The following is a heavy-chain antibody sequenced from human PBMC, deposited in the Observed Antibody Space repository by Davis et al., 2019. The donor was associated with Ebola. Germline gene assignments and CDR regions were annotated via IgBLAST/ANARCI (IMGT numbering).Heavy chain of an antibody. Sequence: GESLKISCAASGFSFSTSSMNWVRQAPGKGLEWVSSITSRSYKDYADSVKGRFIISRDNAKNLLYLQMNSLIVEDTAVYYCARDNPTVMVNHGETGFDYWGQGILVYVSS. CDR1: GFSFSTSS. J-gene: IGHJ4*02. V-gene: IGHV3-21*03. CDR2: ITSRSYK. D-gene: IGHD5-18*01. CDR3: ARDNPTVMVNHGETGFDY.